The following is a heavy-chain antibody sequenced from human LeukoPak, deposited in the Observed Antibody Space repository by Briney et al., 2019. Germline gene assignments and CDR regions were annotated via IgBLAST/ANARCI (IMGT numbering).Heavy chain of an antibody. CDR2: IIGSSGTT. CDR3: AKGAYDYIEIAYFDY. J-gene: IGHJ4*02. CDR1: GFSFNNYA. Sequence: RGSLRLPCVASGFSFNNYAMNWVRQAPGKGLEWVSLIIGSSGTTFYADSVKGRFTISRDKSKSTLYLQMNSLRAEDTAVYYCAKGAYDYIEIAYFDYWGQGSLVTVSS. D-gene: IGHD5-12*01. V-gene: IGHV3-23*01.